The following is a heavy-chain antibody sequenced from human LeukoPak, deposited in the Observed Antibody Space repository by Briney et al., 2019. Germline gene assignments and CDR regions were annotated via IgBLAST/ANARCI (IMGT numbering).Heavy chain of an antibody. CDR2: IKSKTDGGTT. J-gene: IGHJ4*02. Sequence: GALRLSCAASGFTFSNAWMSWVRQAPGKGLEWVGRIKSKTDGGTTDYAAPVKGRFTISRDDSINTLYVQMNSLKTEDTAVYYCTTGPYDYGSGTYYHWGQGTLVTVSS. D-gene: IGHD3-10*01. V-gene: IGHV3-15*01. CDR3: TTGPYDYGSGTYYH. CDR1: GFTFSNAW.